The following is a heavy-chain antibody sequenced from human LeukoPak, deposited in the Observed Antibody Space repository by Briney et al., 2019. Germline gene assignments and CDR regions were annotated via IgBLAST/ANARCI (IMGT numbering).Heavy chain of an antibody. CDR3: AKSSYYNASGYYREYYFDY. V-gene: IGHV3-23*01. Sequence: GKSLRLSCAASGFTFSGYPIHWVRQAPGEGLEWVSSISGSGGSTYYADSVKGRFTISRDNSKNTLYLQMNSLRDEDTAVYYCAKSSYYNASGYYREYYFDYWGQGTLVTVSS. D-gene: IGHD3-22*01. CDR2: ISGSGGST. CDR1: GFTFSGYP. J-gene: IGHJ4*02.